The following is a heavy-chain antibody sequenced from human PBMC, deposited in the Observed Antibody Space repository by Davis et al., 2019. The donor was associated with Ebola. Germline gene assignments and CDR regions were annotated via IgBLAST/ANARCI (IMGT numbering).Heavy chain of an antibody. CDR1: GFTFSSYA. D-gene: IGHD1-26*01. Sequence: GGSLRLSCAASGFTFSSYAMSWVRQAPGKGLEWVSAISGSGAITYYADSVRGRFTISRDNSKNTLHLQMNSLRVDDTAIYYCARKDAGSNPFDCWGQGTLVTVSS. J-gene: IGHJ4*02. CDR3: ARKDAGSNPFDC. CDR2: ISGSGAIT. V-gene: IGHV3-23*01.